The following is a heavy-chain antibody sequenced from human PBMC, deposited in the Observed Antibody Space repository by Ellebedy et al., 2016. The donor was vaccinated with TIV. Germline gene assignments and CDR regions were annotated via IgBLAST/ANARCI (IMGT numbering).Heavy chain of an antibody. V-gene: IGHV2-70*01. CDR2: IDWADGK. D-gene: IGHD4-17*01. CDR1: GFSLSTSGMC. Sequence: SGPTLVXPTQTLTLTCSFSGFSLSTSGMCVTWIRQPPGKALEWLALIDWADGKYYSTSLKTRLSISKDTSKNQVVLTMTNMNPVDTATYYCARMTYGDFGGDLEFWGQGTLVTVSS. J-gene: IGHJ4*02. CDR3: ARMTYGDFGGDLEF.